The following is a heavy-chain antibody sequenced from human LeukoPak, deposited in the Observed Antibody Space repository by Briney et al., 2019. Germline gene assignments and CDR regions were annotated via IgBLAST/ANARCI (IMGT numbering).Heavy chain of an antibody. CDR3: AGSYGDYVFDY. CDR1: GGSISSYY. J-gene: IGHJ4*02. V-gene: IGHV4-59*01. CDR2: IYYSGST. Sequence: SETLSLTCTVSGGSISSYYWSWIRQPTGKGLEWIGYIYYSGSTNYNPSLKSRGTISVDTSKNQFSLKLSSVTAADTAVYYCAGSYGDYVFDYWGQGTLVTVSS. D-gene: IGHD4-17*01.